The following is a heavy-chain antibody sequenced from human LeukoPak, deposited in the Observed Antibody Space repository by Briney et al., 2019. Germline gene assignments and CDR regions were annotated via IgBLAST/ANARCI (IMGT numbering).Heavy chain of an antibody. D-gene: IGHD3-22*01. Sequence: GGSLRLSCAASGFTFSTYSMNWVRQAPGKGLGWVSYISSSSGTIYYADSVKGRFTISRDNVKISLYLQMNSLRDEDTAVYYCARAPLTTYYYDSSGYYPKYFQHWGQGTLVTVSS. J-gene: IGHJ1*01. CDR1: GFTFSTYS. CDR2: ISSSSGTI. V-gene: IGHV3-48*02. CDR3: ARAPLTTYYYDSSGYYPKYFQH.